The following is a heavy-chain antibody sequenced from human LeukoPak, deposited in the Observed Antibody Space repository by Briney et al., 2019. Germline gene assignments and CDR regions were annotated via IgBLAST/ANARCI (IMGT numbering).Heavy chain of an antibody. Sequence: SGPTLVKPTQTLTLTCTFSGFSLTTNEVLVGWVRQPPGKALEWLAFIYGNDDKRYSPSLRSRLSITKDSSKNHMVLIMTNVDPVDTATYYCAHRSSDTQVGYWGQGTLVTVSS. CDR2: IYGNDDK. CDR1: GFSLTTNEVL. CDR3: AHRSSDTQVGY. D-gene: IGHD2-15*01. J-gene: IGHJ4*02. V-gene: IGHV2-5*01.